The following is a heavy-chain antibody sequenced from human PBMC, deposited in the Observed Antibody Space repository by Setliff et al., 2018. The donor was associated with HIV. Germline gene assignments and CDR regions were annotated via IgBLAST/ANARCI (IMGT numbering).Heavy chain of an antibody. V-gene: IGHV4-39*01. J-gene: IGHJ4*02. D-gene: IGHD1-1*01. Sequence: ETLSLTCTVSDGSISRTSYYWGWIRQPPGRGLEWIGSVYYSGSTYYNPSLKSRLTISVDTSTNKFSLKLSSVTAADTAVYYCARLRGLNLEPFDYWGQGTLVTVSS. CDR2: VYYSGST. CDR3: ARLRGLNLEPFDY. CDR1: DGSISRTSYY.